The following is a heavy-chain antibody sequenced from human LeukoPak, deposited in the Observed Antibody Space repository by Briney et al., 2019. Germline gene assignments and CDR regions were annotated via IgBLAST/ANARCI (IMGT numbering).Heavy chain of an antibody. Sequence: ASVKVSCKASGYTFTSYDVNWVRQATGQGLEWMGWMNPNSGNTGYAQKFQGRVTMTRNTSISTAYMEMSSLRSEDTAVYYCARGLGELWLPVPTRPYGMDVWGQETTVTVSS. D-gene: IGHD5-18*01. CDR1: GYTFTSYD. CDR2: MNPNSGNT. CDR3: ARGLGELWLPVPTRPYGMDV. V-gene: IGHV1-8*01. J-gene: IGHJ6*02.